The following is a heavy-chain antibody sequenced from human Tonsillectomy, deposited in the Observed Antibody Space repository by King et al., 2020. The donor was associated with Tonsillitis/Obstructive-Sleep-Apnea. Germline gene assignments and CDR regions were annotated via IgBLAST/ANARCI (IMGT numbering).Heavy chain of an antibody. V-gene: IGHV3-23*04. D-gene: IGHD3-22*01. CDR1: GFTFNTYA. Sequence: VQLVESGGGLVQPGGSLRLSCAASGFTFNTYAMSWVRQAPGKGLEWVSAISSSGGSTYYADSVKGRFTISRVNSKNTLYLQMNSLRAEDTAVYYCAKNYYDSSGPRYFYYYMDVWGRGTTVTVSS. CDR3: AKNYYDSSGPRYFYYYMDV. J-gene: IGHJ6*03. CDR2: ISSSGGST.